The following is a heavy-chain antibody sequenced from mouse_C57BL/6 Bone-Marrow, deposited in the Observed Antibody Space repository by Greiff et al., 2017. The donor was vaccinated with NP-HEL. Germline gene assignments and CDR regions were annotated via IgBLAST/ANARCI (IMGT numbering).Heavy chain of an antibody. CDR2: INPNNGGT. J-gene: IGHJ4*01. Sequence: VQLQQSGPELVKPGASVKISCKASGYTFTDYYMNWVKQSPGKSLEWIGDINPNNGGTSYNQKFKGKATLTVDKSSRTAYMELRSLTSEDSAVYYCARDYYGSSLYYYAMDYWGQGTSVTVSS. V-gene: IGHV1-26*01. CDR3: ARDYYGSSLYYYAMDY. CDR1: GYTFTDYY. D-gene: IGHD1-1*01.